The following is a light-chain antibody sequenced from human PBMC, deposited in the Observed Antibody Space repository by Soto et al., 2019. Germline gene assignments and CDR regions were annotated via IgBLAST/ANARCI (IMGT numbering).Light chain of an antibody. Sequence: EVVLTQSPATLSLSPGERATLSCRSSQSVGTYLAWYQQKPGQAPRLLIYDASDRATGIPARFSGSGSGTDFTLTISSLEPEDFAVYYCQQRINWPPVTFGGGTKVAIK. CDR3: QQRINWPPVT. V-gene: IGKV3-11*01. CDR2: DAS. CDR1: QSVGTY. J-gene: IGKJ4*01.